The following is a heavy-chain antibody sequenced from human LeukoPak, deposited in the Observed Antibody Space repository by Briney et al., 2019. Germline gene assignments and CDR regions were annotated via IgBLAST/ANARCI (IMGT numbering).Heavy chain of an antibody. CDR2: IWYDGTNK. CDR3: ARATVTRWFDP. Sequence: GGSLRLSCAASGFAFSSFRMHWVRQAPGKGLEWVAVIWYDGTNKYYADSVKGRFTISRDNSKNTLYLQMNSLRAEDTAVYYCARATVTRWFDPWGQGTLVTVSS. V-gene: IGHV3-33*01. CDR1: GFAFSSFR. J-gene: IGHJ5*02. D-gene: IGHD4-17*01.